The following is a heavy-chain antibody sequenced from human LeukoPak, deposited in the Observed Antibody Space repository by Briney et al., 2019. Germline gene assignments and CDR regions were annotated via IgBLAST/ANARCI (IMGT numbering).Heavy chain of an antibody. V-gene: IGHV3-21*01. Sequence: GGSLRLSCAASGFTFSTCSMKWVRQAPGKALEWVSSISGSSYHIYYADSVKGRFTISRDNANNLLYLQMNSLRAEDTAVYYCASGTIVGARGADNRGQGTLVTVSS. CDR1: GFTFSTCS. CDR3: ASGTIVGARGADN. CDR2: ISGSSYHI. J-gene: IGHJ4*02. D-gene: IGHD1-26*01.